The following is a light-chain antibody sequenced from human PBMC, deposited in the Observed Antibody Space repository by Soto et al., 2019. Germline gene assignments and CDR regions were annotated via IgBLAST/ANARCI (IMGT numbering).Light chain of an antibody. Sequence: DIQITQSPSTLSASLGYRVTIACRASQSISSWLAWYQQKPGKAPKLLIYAASTLQSGVPSRFSGSGSGTDFTLTISCLQSEDFATYYCQQYYSYPQTFGQGTKVDIK. CDR1: QSISSW. V-gene: IGKV1-5*01. CDR3: QQYYSYPQT. J-gene: IGKJ1*01. CDR2: AAS.